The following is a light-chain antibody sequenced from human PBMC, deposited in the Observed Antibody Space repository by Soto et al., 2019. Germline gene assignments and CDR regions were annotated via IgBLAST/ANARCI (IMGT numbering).Light chain of an antibody. CDR2: GAS. CDR3: QHLNTYPLT. Sequence: DIQLTQSPSFLSASVGVRFTITCRASQGISSFLAWYQQKPGKAPNLLISGASNLRTGVPSRFSGGGSGTEFTLTISSLQPEDFATYYCQHLNTYPLTFGGGTKVEI. J-gene: IGKJ4*01. CDR1: QGISSF. V-gene: IGKV1-9*01.